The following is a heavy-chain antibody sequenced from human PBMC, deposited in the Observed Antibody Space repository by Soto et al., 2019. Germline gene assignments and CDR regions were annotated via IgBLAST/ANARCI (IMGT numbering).Heavy chain of an antibody. CDR3: AKDGPEGLMVRGVIDYYYYGMDV. V-gene: IGHV3-23*01. Sequence: PGGSLRLSCAASGFTFSSYAMSWVRQAPGKGLEWVSGISGSGESTYYADSVKGRFTISRDNSKNTLYLQMNSLRAEDTAVYYCAKDGPEGLMVRGVIDYYYYGMDVWGQGTTVTVSS. CDR1: GFTFSSYA. D-gene: IGHD3-10*01. J-gene: IGHJ6*02. CDR2: ISGSGEST.